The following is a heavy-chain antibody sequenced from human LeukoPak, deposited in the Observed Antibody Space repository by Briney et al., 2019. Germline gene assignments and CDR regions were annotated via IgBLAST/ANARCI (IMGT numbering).Heavy chain of an antibody. CDR2: IHYSGST. Sequence: SETLSLTCTVSGDSISTYYWSWIRQPPGKGLEWVGYIHYSGSTNYNPSLRSRVTISVDTSKNQFSLKLSSATAADTAVYFCARRAINSVMFDYWGQGTLVTVSS. V-gene: IGHV4-59*08. CDR1: GDSISTYY. CDR3: ARRAINSVMFDY. J-gene: IGHJ4*02. D-gene: IGHD3-16*01.